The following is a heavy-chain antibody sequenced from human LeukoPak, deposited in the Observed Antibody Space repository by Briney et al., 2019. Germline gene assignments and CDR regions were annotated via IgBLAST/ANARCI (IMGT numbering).Heavy chain of an antibody. D-gene: IGHD3-9*01. CDR1: GGSISSYY. J-gene: IGHJ4*02. V-gene: IGHV4-59*01. CDR2: IYYSGST. Sequence: SETQSLTCTVSGGSISSYYWSWIRQPPGKGLEWIGYIYYSGSTNYNPSLKSRVTISVDTSKNQFSLKLSSVTAADTAVYYCARADYDILTGYYLFDYWGQGTLVTVSS. CDR3: ARADYDILTGYYLFDY.